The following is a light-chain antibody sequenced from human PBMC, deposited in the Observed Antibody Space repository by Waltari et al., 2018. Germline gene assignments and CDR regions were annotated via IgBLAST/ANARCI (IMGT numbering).Light chain of an antibody. CDR2: DVS. J-gene: IGLJ2*01. CDR3: SSFTRATTLI. V-gene: IGLV2-14*03. CDR1: SSDVGGYNS. Sequence: QSALTQPASVSGSPGQSIAISCTGTSSDVGGYNSVSWYQTHPGKVPKLVFYDVSIRPAGVSTRFSGSKSGNTASLTISGLQADDEADYYCSSFTRATTLIFGGGTKLTVL.